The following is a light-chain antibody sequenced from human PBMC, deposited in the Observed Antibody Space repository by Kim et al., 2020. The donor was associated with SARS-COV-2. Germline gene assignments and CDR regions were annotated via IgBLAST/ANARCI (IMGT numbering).Light chain of an antibody. V-gene: IGLV3-19*01. J-gene: IGLJ2*01. CDR2: GKE. Sequence: ALGQTVGITCQGDSLRTYSASWYQQKPRQAPVLVIYGKEKRPSGIPQRFSGSTSGDTASLTITGAQAEDEADYYCQSRDSSGDHVVFGGGTKVTVL. CDR1: SLRTYS. CDR3: QSRDSSGDHVV.